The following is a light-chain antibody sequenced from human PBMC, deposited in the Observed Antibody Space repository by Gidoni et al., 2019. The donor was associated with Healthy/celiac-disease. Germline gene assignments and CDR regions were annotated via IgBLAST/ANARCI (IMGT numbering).Light chain of an antibody. CDR3: QQYNNWPLWT. Sequence: EIVMTQSPATLSVSPGERATLSCRASQRVSSNLAWYQQKPGQAPRLLIYGASSGSGTEFTLTISSLQSEDFAVYYCQQYNNWPLWTFGQGTKVEIK. CDR1: QRVSSN. V-gene: IGKV3-15*01. CDR2: GAS. J-gene: IGKJ1*01.